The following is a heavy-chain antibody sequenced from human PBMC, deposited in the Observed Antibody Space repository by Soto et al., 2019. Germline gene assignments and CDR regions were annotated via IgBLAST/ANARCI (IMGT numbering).Heavy chain of an antibody. CDR3: AREYHGFSSSWYFFDY. CDR2: IIPIFGTA. V-gene: IGHV1-69*13. Sequence: SVKVSCKASGGTFSSYAISWVRQAPGQGLEWMGGIIPIFGTANYAQKFQGRVTITADESTSTAYMELSSLRSEDTAVYYCAREYHGFSSSWYFFDYWGQGTLVTVSS. D-gene: IGHD6-13*01. J-gene: IGHJ4*02. CDR1: GGTFSSYA.